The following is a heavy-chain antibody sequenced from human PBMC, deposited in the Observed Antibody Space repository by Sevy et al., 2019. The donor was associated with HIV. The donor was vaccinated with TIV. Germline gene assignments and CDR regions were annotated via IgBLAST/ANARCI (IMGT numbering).Heavy chain of an antibody. CDR2: IYSGGST. Sequence: GGSLRLSCAASGFTVSSNYMSWVRQAPGKGLEWVSVIYSGGSTYYVDSVKGRFTISRDNSKNTLYLQMNSLRAEDTAVYYCARDVVDTATEGPYYYYGMDVWGQGTTVTVSS. V-gene: IGHV3-53*01. J-gene: IGHJ6*02. CDR1: GFTVSSNY. CDR3: ARDVVDTATEGPYYYYGMDV. D-gene: IGHD5-18*01.